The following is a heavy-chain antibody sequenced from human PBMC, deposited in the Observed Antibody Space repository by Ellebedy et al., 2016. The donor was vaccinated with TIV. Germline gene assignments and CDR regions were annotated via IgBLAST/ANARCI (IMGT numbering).Heavy chain of an antibody. CDR3: ASPSSHSYGVFDY. Sequence: AASVKVSCKASGYTFTSYYMHWVRQAPGQGLEWMGIINPSGGSTSYAQKFQGRVTMTEDTSTDTAYMELSSLRSEDTAVYYCASPSSHSYGVFDYWGQGTLVTVSS. CDR1: GYTFTSYY. CDR2: INPSGGST. J-gene: IGHJ4*02. V-gene: IGHV1-46*01. D-gene: IGHD3-10*01.